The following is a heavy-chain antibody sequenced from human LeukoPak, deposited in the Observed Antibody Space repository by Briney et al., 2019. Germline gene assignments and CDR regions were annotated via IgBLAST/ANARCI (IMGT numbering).Heavy chain of an antibody. CDR1: GYTFTSYY. CDR3: ARVTRGYSYRDAFDI. J-gene: IGHJ3*02. Sequence: GSVKVSCTASGYTFTSYYMHWVRQAPGQGLEWMGIINPSGGSTSYAQKVQGRVTMTRDIATSTVYMELSSLRSEDTAVYYCARVTRGYSYRDAFDIWGQGTMVTVSS. D-gene: IGHD5-18*01. V-gene: IGHV1-46*01. CDR2: INPSGGST.